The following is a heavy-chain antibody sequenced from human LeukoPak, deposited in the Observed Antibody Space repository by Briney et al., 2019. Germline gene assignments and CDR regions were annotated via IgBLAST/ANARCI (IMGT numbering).Heavy chain of an antibody. CDR3: ARRKGDGYNSPFDY. CDR2: IYPADSDT. V-gene: IGHV5-51*01. CDR1: GYSFPNYW. J-gene: IGHJ4*02. Sequence: GESLKISCKGSGYSFPNYWIGWVRQMPGQGLEWMGIIYPADSDTRYSPSFQGQVTISADKSINTAYLQWTSLKASDTAMYYCARRKGDGYNSPFDYWGQGTLVTVSS. D-gene: IGHD5-24*01.